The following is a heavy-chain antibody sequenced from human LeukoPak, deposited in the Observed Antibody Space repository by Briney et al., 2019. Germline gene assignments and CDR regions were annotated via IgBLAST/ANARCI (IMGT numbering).Heavy chain of an antibody. V-gene: IGHV4-4*07. J-gene: IGHJ5*02. CDR1: GGSISSYY. D-gene: IGHD3-10*01. CDR3: ARVDEYYYGSGQYWFDP. CDR2: IYTSGST. Sequence: SETLSLTCTVSGGSISSYYWSWIRQPAGKGLEWIGRIYTSGSTNYNPSLKSRVTMSVDTSKNQFSLKLSSVTAADTAVYYCARVDEYYYGSGQYWFDPWGQGTLVTVSS.